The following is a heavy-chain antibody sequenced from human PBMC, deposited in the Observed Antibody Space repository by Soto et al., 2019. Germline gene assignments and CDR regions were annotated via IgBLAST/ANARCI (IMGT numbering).Heavy chain of an antibody. CDR2: LFYGGTT. D-gene: IGHD3-10*01. CDR1: GGSISGYY. J-gene: IGHJ4*02. Sequence: SETLSLTCTVSGGSISGYYWTWIRQPPGKGLEWVGSLFYGGTTDYNPSLKSRLTMSLDTSKNHFSLKLRSVTAADTAVYYCARHRGPAPVYWGQGTLVTVS. V-gene: IGHV4-39*01. CDR3: ARHRGPAPVY.